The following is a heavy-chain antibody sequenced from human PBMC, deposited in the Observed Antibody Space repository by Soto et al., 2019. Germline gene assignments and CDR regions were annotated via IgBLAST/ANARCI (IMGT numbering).Heavy chain of an antibody. CDR2: IYYSGST. J-gene: IGHJ4*02. CDR3: ARQSNPADGTN. CDR1: GGSISSSSYY. D-gene: IGHD6-13*01. Sequence: SETLSLTCTVSGGSISSSSYYWGWIRQPPGKGLEWIGSIYYSGSTYYNPSLKSRVTISVDTSKNQFSLKLSSVTAADTAVYYCARQSNPADGTNWGQGTLFTVSS. V-gene: IGHV4-39*01.